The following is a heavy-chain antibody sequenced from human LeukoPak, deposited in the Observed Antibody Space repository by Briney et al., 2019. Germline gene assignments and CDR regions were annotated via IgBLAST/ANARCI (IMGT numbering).Heavy chain of an antibody. Sequence: SVKVSCKASGGTFSSYAISWVRQAPGQGLEWMGGIIPIFGTANYAQRFQGRVTITADKSTRTAYIELSSLRSEDTAVYYCAREGGYSYAGNWFDPWGQGTLVTVSS. CDR1: GGTFSSYA. CDR2: IIPIFGTA. CDR3: AREGGYSYAGNWFDP. J-gene: IGHJ5*02. V-gene: IGHV1-69*06. D-gene: IGHD5-18*01.